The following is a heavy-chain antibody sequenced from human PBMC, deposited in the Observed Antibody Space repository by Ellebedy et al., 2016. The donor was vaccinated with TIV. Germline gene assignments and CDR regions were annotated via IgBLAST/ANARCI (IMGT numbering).Heavy chain of an antibody. CDR1: GFTFSSYA. Sequence: GESLKISXAASGFTFSSYAMHWVRQAPGKGLEWVAVISYDGSNKYYADSVKGRFTISRDNSKNTLYLQMNSLRPEDTAVYYCARGFGIGGPAALYYYGMDVWGQGTTVTVSS. J-gene: IGHJ6*02. V-gene: IGHV3-30-3*01. CDR2: ISYDGSNK. D-gene: IGHD2-2*01. CDR3: ARGFGIGGPAALYYYGMDV.